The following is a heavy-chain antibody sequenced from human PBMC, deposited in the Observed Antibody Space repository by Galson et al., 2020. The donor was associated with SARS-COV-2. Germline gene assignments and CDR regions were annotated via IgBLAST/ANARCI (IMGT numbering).Heavy chain of an antibody. J-gene: IGHJ4*02. CDR1: GYSFTSYW. D-gene: IGHD1-1*01. CDR2: IYPGDSDT. Sequence: GESLKIYCKGSGYSFTSYWIGWVRQMPGKGLEWMGIIYPGDSDTRYSPSFQGQVTISADKSISTAYLQWSSLKASDTAMDYCARAPQGMGSELDYWGQGTLVTVSS. CDR3: ARAPQGMGSELDY. V-gene: IGHV5-51*01.